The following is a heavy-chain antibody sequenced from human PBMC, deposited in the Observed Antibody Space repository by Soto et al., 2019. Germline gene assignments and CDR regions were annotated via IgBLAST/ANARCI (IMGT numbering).Heavy chain of an antibody. V-gene: IGHV4-31*03. CDR2: IYYSGST. J-gene: IGHJ3*02. D-gene: IGHD2-2*01. CDR3: ARGWDCSSTSCPDAFDI. CDR1: GGSISSGGYY. Sequence: SETLSLTCTVSGGSISSGGYYWSWIRQHPGKGLEWIGYIYYSGSTYYNPSLKSRVTISVDTSKNQFSLKLSSVTAADTAVYYCARGWDCSSTSCPDAFDIWGQGTMVTVSS.